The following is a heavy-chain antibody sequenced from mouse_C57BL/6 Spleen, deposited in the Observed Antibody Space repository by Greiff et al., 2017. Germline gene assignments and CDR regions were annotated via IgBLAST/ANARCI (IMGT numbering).Heavy chain of an antibody. Sequence: DVKLVESGGGLVKPGGSLKLSCAASGFTFSSYAMSWVRQTPEKRLEWVATISDGGSYTYYPDNVKGRFTISRDNAKNNLYLQMSHLKSEDTAMYYCASLSTMITTPGACWGQGTLVTVSA. D-gene: IGHD2-4*01. J-gene: IGHJ3*01. V-gene: IGHV5-4*03. CDR3: ASLSTMITTPGAC. CDR2: ISDGGSYT. CDR1: GFTFSSYA.